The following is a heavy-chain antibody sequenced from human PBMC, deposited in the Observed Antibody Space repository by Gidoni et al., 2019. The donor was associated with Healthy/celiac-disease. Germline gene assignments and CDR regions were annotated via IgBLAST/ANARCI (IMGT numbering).Heavy chain of an antibody. Sequence: QVQLQQWGAGLLKPSETLSLTCAAYGGSFSGYYWSWIRQPPGKGLEWLGEINHSGSTNYNPSLKSRVTISVDTSKNQFSLKLSSVTAADTAVYYCARGGKGGYVTHFDYWGQGTLVTVSS. D-gene: IGHD5-12*01. V-gene: IGHV4-34*01. CDR1: GGSFSGYY. CDR2: INHSGST. J-gene: IGHJ4*02. CDR3: ARGGKGGYVTHFDY.